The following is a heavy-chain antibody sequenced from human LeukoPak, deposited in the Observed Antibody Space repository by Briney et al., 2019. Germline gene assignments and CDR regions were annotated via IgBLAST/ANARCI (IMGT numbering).Heavy chain of an antibody. D-gene: IGHD6-6*01. V-gene: IGHV4-59*08. Sequence: SETLSLTCIVSGGSISSYYWSWIRQPPGKGLEWIGHIYFSGSTNYNPSLKSRVTISVDASKNQFSLKLSSVTAADTAVYYCARLLAEYSSSSGHYYYYGMDVWGQGTTVTVSS. CDR3: ARLLAEYSSSSGHYYYYGMDV. CDR2: IYFSGST. J-gene: IGHJ6*02. CDR1: GGSISSYY.